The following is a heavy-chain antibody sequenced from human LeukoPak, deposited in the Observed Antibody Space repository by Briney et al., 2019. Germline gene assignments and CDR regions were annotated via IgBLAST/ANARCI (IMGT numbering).Heavy chain of an antibody. CDR2: IGTAGDT. CDR1: GFTFSSYD. V-gene: IGHV3-13*03. D-gene: IGHD6-13*01. J-gene: IGHJ4*02. CDR3: AKPIHRSSLMGSSWFDY. Sequence: PGGSLRLSCAACGFTFSSYDMHWVRQATGKGLEWVSAIGTAGDTYYPGSVKGQFTISRENAKSSLYLQMNSLRAGDTAVYYCAKPIHRSSLMGSSWFDYWGQGTLVTVSS.